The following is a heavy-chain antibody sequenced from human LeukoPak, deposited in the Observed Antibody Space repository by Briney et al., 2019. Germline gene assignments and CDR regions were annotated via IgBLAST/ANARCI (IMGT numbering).Heavy chain of an antibody. J-gene: IGHJ4*02. Sequence: SETLSLTCSISGDSIRRNYWSWIRQPPGRGLEWIGYIHYSGNTNYNPSLKSRVSISVDTSKNQFSLKLTSVTAADTAVYYCAAYRSGTHYNSYYFDDWGQGTLVTVSS. V-gene: IGHV4-59*08. CDR2: IHYSGNT. CDR3: AAYRSGTHYNSYYFDD. D-gene: IGHD3-10*01. CDR1: GDSIRRNY.